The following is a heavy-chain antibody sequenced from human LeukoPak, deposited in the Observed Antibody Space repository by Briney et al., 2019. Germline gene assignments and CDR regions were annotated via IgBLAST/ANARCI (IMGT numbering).Heavy chain of an antibody. CDR1: GFTFSDYY. CDR3: ARDSGPKSIAAAGTSDWFDP. V-gene: IGHV3-11*01. D-gene: IGHD6-13*01. CDR2: ISSSGSTI. J-gene: IGHJ5*02. Sequence: GVLRPPCAASGFTFSDYYMSWIRQAPGKGLEWVSYISSSGSTIYYADSVKGRFTISRDNAKNSLYLQMNSLRAEDTAVYYCARDSGPKSIAAAGTSDWFDPWGQGTLVTVSS.